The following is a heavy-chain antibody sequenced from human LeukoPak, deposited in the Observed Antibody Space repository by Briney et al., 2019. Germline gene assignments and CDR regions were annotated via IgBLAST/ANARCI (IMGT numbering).Heavy chain of an antibody. D-gene: IGHD2/OR15-2a*01. J-gene: IGHJ4*02. CDR1: GYTFTHYY. Sequence: GASVTVSFKASGYTFTHYYMHWVRQAPGQGLEWMGRINPNSGGTDYAQKFQGRVTMTRDTSINTLYMELSRLTSDDTAVYYCARDASTTSLLSGCDHWGQGTLVTASS. V-gene: IGHV1-2*02. CDR3: ARDASTTSLLSGCDH. CDR2: INPNSGGT.